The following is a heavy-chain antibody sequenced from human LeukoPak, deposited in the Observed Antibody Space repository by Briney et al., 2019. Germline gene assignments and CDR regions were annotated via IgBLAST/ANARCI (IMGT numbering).Heavy chain of an antibody. Sequence: GGSLRLSCAASGFSFSTSTMNWVRQAPGKGLEWVAVISYDGSNKYYADSVKGRFTISRDNSKNTLYLQMNSLRAEDTAVYYCARDSLDSSGWYAIFDYWGQGTLVTVSS. CDR3: ARDSLDSSGWYAIFDY. D-gene: IGHD6-13*01. V-gene: IGHV3-30-3*01. J-gene: IGHJ4*02. CDR2: ISYDGSNK. CDR1: GFSFSTST.